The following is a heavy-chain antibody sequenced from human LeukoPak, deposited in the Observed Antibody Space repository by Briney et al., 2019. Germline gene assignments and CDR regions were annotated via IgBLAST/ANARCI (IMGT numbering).Heavy chain of an antibody. CDR1: GLTLKYAW. CDR3: TTSTFATLDY. J-gene: IGHJ4*02. D-gene: IGHD2-15*01. Sequence: GGSLRLFCAASGLTLKYAWMSCVRQAPGKGLEWVGRITSKTEGGTTDYAAPVKGRFTISSDDSNNTLYLQTNSLSTDDTAVYYCTTSTFATLDYWGQGPLVTVSS. V-gene: IGHV3-15*01. CDR2: ITSKTEGGTT.